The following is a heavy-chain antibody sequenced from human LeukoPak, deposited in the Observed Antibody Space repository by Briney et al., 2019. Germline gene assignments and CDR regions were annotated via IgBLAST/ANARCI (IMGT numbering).Heavy chain of an antibody. D-gene: IGHD1-26*01. CDR3: AQWSRYFDY. J-gene: IGHJ4*02. V-gene: IGHV3-7*03. Sequence: GGSLRLPCVASGFTFSSYWMSWVRQAPGKGLEWVAIIKQDETEKYYVDSVKGRFTISRDNSKNTLYLQMNSLRAEDTALYFCAQWSRYFDYWGQGTLVTVSS. CDR2: IKQDETEK. CDR1: GFTFSSYW.